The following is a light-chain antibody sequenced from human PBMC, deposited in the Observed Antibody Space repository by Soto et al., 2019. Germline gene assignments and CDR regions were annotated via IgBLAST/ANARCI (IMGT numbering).Light chain of an antibody. Sequence: DIQMTQSPSSLPASVGDRVTITCRASQSIVSYLNWYQQKPGKAPKLLIYGASSLQSGDPSRFSGSGSGTDFTLTISSLQPEDFATYYCQQSSSTALTFGGGTNVEIK. V-gene: IGKV1-39*01. CDR3: QQSSSTALT. CDR1: QSIVSY. J-gene: IGKJ4*01. CDR2: GAS.